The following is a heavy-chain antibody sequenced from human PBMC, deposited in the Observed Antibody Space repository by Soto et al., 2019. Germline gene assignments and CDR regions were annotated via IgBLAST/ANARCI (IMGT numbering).Heavy chain of an antibody. J-gene: IGHJ4*02. V-gene: IGHV4-59*08. Sequence: SLTCTVSRGSISTYYWSLIRQPPGKGLECIGYIYYNGNTNYNPSLKSRVTISVDTSKNQFTLNLNSVTAADTAVYYCARHATRSYDYWGQGTLVTVSS. CDR2: IYYNGNT. CDR3: ARHATRSYDY. CDR1: RGSISTYY.